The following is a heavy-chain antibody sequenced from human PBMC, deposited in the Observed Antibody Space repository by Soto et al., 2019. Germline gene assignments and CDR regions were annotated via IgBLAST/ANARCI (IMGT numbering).Heavy chain of an antibody. CDR2: ISYDGSNK. CDR1: GFTFSSYG. CDR3: AKDVGDFWSGLDV. Sequence: QVQLVESGGGVVQPGRSLRLSCAASGFTFSSYGMHWVRQAPGKGLEWVAVISYDGSNKYYADSVKGRFTISRDNSKNTLYLQMNSLRAEDTAVYYCAKDVGDFWSGLDVWGQGTTVTVSS. V-gene: IGHV3-30*18. D-gene: IGHD3-3*01. J-gene: IGHJ6*02.